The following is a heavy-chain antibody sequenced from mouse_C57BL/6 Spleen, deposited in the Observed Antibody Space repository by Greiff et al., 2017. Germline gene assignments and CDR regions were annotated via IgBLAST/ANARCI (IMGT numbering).Heavy chain of an antibody. CDR3: TRRTGPWYFDD. CDR2: IRNKANNHAT. Sequence: EVKLQESGGGLVQPGGSMKLSCAASGFTFSDSWMDWVRQSPEQGLEWVAEIRNKANNHATYYAESVKGRFTISRDDSKSSVYLQMNSLRAEDTGIYYCTRRTGPWYFDDWGKGTTVTVSS. D-gene: IGHD4-1*01. V-gene: IGHV6-6*01. J-gene: IGHJ1*03. CDR1: GFTFSDSW.